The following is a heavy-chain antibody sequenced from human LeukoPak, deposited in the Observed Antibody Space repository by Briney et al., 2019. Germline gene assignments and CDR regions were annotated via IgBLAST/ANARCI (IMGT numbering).Heavy chain of an antibody. Sequence: GASVKVSCKASGGTFTSYAISWVRQAPGQGLEWMGGIIPIFGTANYAQKFQGRVTITADKSTSTAYMELSSLRSEDTAVYYCARTPITMVRGSRFSYYGMDVWGKGNTVTVSS. D-gene: IGHD3-10*01. J-gene: IGHJ6*04. V-gene: IGHV1-69*06. CDR1: GGTFTSYA. CDR2: IIPIFGTA. CDR3: ARTPITMVRGSRFSYYGMDV.